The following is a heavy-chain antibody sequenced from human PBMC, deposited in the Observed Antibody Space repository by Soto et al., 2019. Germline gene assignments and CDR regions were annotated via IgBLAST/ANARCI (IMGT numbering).Heavy chain of an antibody. CDR2: ISGSGDRT. V-gene: IGHV3-23*01. D-gene: IGHD3-22*01. CDR3: VNDDGGYPSTAPH. J-gene: IGHJ1*01. CDR1: GITISNYP. Sequence: EVQLLESGGGLVQPGGSLRISCAASGITISNYPMSWVRQAPGKGLDWVSGISGSGDRTYYADSAKGRFTISKDISKNSLSLQLDNLGVEDTAVYFCVNDDGGYPSTAPHWGQGTLVTVSS.